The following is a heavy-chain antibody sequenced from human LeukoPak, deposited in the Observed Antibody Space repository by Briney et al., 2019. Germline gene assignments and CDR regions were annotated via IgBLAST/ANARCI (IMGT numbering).Heavy chain of an antibody. CDR3: ARQTGSGLFILP. J-gene: IGHJ4*02. CDR2: IYYTGTT. V-gene: IGHV4-39*01. Sequence: SETLSLTCTVSGVSISSSNSYWGWIRQPPGKGLEWIGSIYYTGTTYYNASLKSQVSISIDTSKNQFSLKLTSVTAADTSVYYCARQTGSGLFILPGGQGTLVTVSS. D-gene: IGHD3/OR15-3a*01. CDR1: GVSISSSNSY.